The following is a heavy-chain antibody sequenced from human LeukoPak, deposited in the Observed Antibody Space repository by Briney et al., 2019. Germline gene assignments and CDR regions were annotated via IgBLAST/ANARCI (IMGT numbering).Heavy chain of an antibody. CDR1: GYTFSNCA. CDR3: AKYGRSGYASGMDV. J-gene: IGHJ6*02. V-gene: IGHV3-23*01. Sequence: PGGSLRLSCAASGYTFSNCAMSWVRQAPGKGLEWVSGISNSGGSTYYADSVKGRFTISRDYSKNTLYLQMNNLRTEDTAVYYCAKYGRSGYASGMDVWGQGTTVTVSS. CDR2: ISNSGGST. D-gene: IGHD3-22*01.